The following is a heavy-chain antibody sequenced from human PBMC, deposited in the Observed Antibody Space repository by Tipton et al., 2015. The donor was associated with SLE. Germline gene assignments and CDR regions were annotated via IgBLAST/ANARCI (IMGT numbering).Heavy chain of an antibody. J-gene: IGHJ6*03. D-gene: IGHD6-6*01. CDR1: GGSISSYY. CDR2: IYYSGSA. Sequence: TLSLTCTVSGGSISSYYWSWIRQPPGKGLEWIGHIYYSGSADYNPSLKSRVTISVDTSKNQFSLRLSSVTAADTAVYYCARVRAARHLILGGYYYYMDFWGKGTTVTVSS. V-gene: IGHV4-59*12. CDR3: ARVRAARHLILGGYYYYMDF.